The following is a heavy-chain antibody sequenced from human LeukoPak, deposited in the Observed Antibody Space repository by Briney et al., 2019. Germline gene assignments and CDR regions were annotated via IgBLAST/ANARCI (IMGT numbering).Heavy chain of an antibody. CDR3: ARGYSLWSSFYYYGMDV. Sequence: PSETLSLACAVYGGSFSGYYWSWIRQPPGKGLEWIGEINHSGSTNYNPSLKSRVTISVDTSKNQFSLKLSSVTAADTAVYYCARGYSLWSSFYYYGMDVWGKGTTVTVSS. V-gene: IGHV4-34*01. D-gene: IGHD3-10*01. CDR2: INHSGST. J-gene: IGHJ6*04. CDR1: GGSFSGYY.